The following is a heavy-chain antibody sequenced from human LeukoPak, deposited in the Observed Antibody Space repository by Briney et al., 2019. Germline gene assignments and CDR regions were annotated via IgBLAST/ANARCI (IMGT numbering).Heavy chain of an antibody. J-gene: IGHJ4*02. D-gene: IGHD5-24*01. CDR2: INHSGST. Sequence: SETLSLTCAVYGGSFSEYYWSWIRQPPGKGLEWIGEINHSGSTNYNPSLKSRVTISVDTSKNQSSLKLSSVTAADTAVYYCARDRDGLGYWGQGALVTVSS. V-gene: IGHV4-34*01. CDR1: GGSFSEYY. CDR3: ARDRDGLGY.